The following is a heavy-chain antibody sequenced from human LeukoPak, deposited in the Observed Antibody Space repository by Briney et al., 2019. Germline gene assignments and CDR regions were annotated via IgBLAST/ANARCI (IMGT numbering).Heavy chain of an antibody. CDR3: ARQRSIAARSAGEFDY. D-gene: IGHD6-6*01. V-gene: IGHV4-59*08. CDR2: IYYSGST. J-gene: IGHJ4*02. Sequence: SETLSLTCTVSTGSISSFYWSWIRQPPGKGLEWIGYIYYSGSTNSNPSLKSRVTISVETTKNQFSLKLSSVTAADTAVYFCARQRSIAARSAGEFDYWGQGTLVTVSS. CDR1: TGSISSFY.